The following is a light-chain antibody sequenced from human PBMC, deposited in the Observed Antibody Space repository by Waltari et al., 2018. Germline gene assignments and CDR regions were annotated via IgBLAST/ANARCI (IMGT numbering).Light chain of an antibody. CDR1: NSNIGARHD. CDR2: RDN. J-gene: IGLJ3*02. CDR3: QSYDSSLSGVL. V-gene: IGLV1-40*01. Sequence: QSVLTQPPSVSGAPGQRVTISCTGSNSNIGARHDVHWYQQVPGEAPRLLIYRDNNRPSGVPDRFSGSKSGTSASLAITGTQPEDEADYYCQSYDSSLSGVLFGGGTKLTVL.